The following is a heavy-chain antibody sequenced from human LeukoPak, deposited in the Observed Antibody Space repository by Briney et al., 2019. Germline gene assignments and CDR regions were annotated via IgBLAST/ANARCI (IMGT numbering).Heavy chain of an antibody. V-gene: IGHV3-48*03. J-gene: IGHJ6*04. CDR2: ISSSGSTI. CDR3: AELGITMIGGV. D-gene: IGHD3-10*02. CDR1: GFTFSSYE. Sequence: PGGSLRRSCAASGFTFSSYEMNWVRPAPGKGLEWVSYISSSGSTIYYADSVKGRFTISRDNAKNSLYLQMNSLRAEDTAVYYCAELGITMIGGVWGKGTTVTISS.